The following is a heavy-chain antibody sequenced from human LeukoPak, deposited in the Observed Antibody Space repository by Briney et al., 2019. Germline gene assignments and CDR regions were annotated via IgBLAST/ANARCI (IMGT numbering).Heavy chain of an antibody. V-gene: IGHV1-3*01. J-gene: IGHJ4*02. Sequence: ASVKVSCKASEYTFTDYAINWVRQAPGQRLEWMGWINAGNGNTRYSQKFQGRVTITADESTSTAYMELSSLRSEDTAVYYCARAEGYYGSGSSYYFDYWGQGTLATVSS. CDR3: ARAEGYYGSGSSYYFDY. CDR1: EYTFTDYA. CDR2: INAGNGNT. D-gene: IGHD3-10*01.